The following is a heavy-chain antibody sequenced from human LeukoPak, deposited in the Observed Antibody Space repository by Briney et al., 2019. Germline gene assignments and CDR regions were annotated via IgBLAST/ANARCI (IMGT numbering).Heavy chain of an antibody. D-gene: IGHD4-17*01. J-gene: IGHJ4*02. CDR2: ISYDGSNK. Sequence: PGGSLRLSCAASGFTFSSYAMHWVRQAPGKGLEWMAVISYDGSNKYYADSVKGRFTISRDNSKNTLYLQMNSLRAEDTAVYYCARDPIYGYYFDYWGQGTLVTVSS. CDR1: GFTFSSYA. CDR3: ARDPIYGYYFDY. V-gene: IGHV3-30*04.